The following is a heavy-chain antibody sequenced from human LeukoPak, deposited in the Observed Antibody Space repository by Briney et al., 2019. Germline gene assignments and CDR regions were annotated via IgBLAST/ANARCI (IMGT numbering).Heavy chain of an antibody. J-gene: IGHJ4*02. Sequence: ASVKVSCKTSGYTFTSYGITWVRQVPGKGLEWMGWISAYNGNIDYAQNLQGRVTMTTDTSTSTAYMELRSLRSDDTAVYYCTIMTHCTGGTCYSYDHWGQGTMAAVSS. CDR1: GYTFTSYG. CDR3: TIMTHCTGGTCYSYDH. V-gene: IGHV1-18*01. CDR2: ISAYNGNI. D-gene: IGHD2-15*01.